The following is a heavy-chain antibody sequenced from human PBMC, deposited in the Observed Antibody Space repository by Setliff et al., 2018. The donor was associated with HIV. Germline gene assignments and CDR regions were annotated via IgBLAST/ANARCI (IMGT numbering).Heavy chain of an antibody. Sequence: ASVKVSCKASGYTFTSYDINWVRQATGQGLEWMGWISTYSDETSSSQNLQGRLTMTIDTSTSRAYMELRSLRSGDTAVYYCARDKWELLTSFYYYYGMDVWGQGTTVTVSS. J-gene: IGHJ6*02. D-gene: IGHD1-26*01. V-gene: IGHV1-18*01. CDR1: GYTFTSYD. CDR3: ARDKWELLTSFYYYYGMDV. CDR2: ISTYSDET.